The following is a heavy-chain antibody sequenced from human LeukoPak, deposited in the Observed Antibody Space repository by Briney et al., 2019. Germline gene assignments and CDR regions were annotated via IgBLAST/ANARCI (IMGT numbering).Heavy chain of an antibody. CDR2: INPSGGST. D-gene: IGHD1-26*01. Sequence: GASVKASCKASGYTFTSYYMHWVRQAPGQGLEWMGIINPSGGSTSYAQKFQGRVTMTRDTSTSTVYMELSSLRSEDTAVYYCARDWAPLSGNYYDAWFDPWGQGTLVTVSS. CDR1: GYTFTSYY. CDR3: ARDWAPLSGNYYDAWFDP. V-gene: IGHV1-46*01. J-gene: IGHJ5*02.